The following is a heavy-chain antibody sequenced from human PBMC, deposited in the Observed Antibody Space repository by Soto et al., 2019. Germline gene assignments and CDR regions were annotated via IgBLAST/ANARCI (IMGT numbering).Heavy chain of an antibody. D-gene: IGHD6-13*01. CDR3: ARDFYSSSPSPMDV. Sequence: GALRRSCAASGFTFSRYWMSWVRQAPGKGLEWVANIKQDGGEKYYVDSVKGRFTISRDNATNSLYLQMNSLRAEDTAVYYCARDFYSSSPSPMDVWGKGTTVTVSS. CDR2: IKQDGGEK. V-gene: IGHV3-7*01. CDR1: GFTFSRYW. J-gene: IGHJ6*04.